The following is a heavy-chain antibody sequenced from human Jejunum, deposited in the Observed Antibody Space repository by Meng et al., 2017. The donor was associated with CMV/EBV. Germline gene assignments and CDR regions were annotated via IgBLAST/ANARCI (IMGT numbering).Heavy chain of an antibody. J-gene: IGHJ4*02. CDR1: GYTFTGFF. V-gene: IGHV1-46*01. CDR3: AREKSPGHFDY. Sequence: QVCPVQSGPEVKRLGASIMMSCRTSGYTFTGFFLHWVRPAPGQGLEWLGTINCYTSGTAYARKFQGRITLTRDTSTTTVYMDLGSLGSDDTAFYYCAREKSPGHFDYFGQGILVTVSS. CDR2: INCYTSGT.